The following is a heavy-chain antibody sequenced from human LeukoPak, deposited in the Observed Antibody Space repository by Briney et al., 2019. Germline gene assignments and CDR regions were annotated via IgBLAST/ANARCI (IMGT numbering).Heavy chain of an antibody. CDR2: ISYDGSNK. Sequence: GGSLRLSCAASGFIFNNYGMHWVRQAPGKGLEWVAVISYDGSNKNYADSVKGRFTISRDSFKNTVHLQMNSLRVEDTAVYYCAKDWAPYCGGDCYFNYWGQGTLVTVSS. V-gene: IGHV3-30*18. CDR3: AKDWAPYCGGDCYFNY. D-gene: IGHD2-21*02. J-gene: IGHJ4*02. CDR1: GFIFNNYG.